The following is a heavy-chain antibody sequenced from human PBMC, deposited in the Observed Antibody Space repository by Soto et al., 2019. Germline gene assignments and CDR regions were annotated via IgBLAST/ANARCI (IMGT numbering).Heavy chain of an antibody. CDR2: IYWDDDK. CDR3: AQTPYYYDSSGYYYYYGMDV. Sequence: SGPTLVNPTQTLTLTCTFSGFSLSISGVGVGWIRQPPGKALEWLALIYWDDDKRYSPSLKSRLTITKDTSKNQVVLTMTNMDPVDTATYYCAQTPYYYDSSGYYYYYGMDVWGQGTTVTVS. D-gene: IGHD3-22*01. CDR1: GFSLSISGVG. J-gene: IGHJ6*02. V-gene: IGHV2-5*02.